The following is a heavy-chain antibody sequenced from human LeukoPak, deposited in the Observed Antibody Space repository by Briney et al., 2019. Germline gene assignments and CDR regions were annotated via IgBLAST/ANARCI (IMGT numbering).Heavy chain of an antibody. CDR1: GDSISRYY. V-gene: IGHV4-59*01. CDR2: ISYSGST. Sequence: SETLSLTCTVSGDSISRYYWSWIRQPPGKGPVCIGYISYSGSTNYNPSLKSRVTISLDTSKNHFSLKLTSVTAADTAVFYCARSQGAYFDYWGQGILVTVSS. CDR3: ARSQGAYFDY. J-gene: IGHJ4*02.